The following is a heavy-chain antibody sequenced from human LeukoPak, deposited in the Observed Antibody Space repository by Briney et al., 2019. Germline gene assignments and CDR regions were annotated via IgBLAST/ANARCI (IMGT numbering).Heavy chain of an antibody. Sequence: SETLSLTCAVYGGSFSGYYWSWIRQPPGKGLEWIGEINHSGSTNHNPSLKSRVTISVDTSKNQFPLKLSSVTAADTAVYYCARFYYDSSGYVSFDYWGHGTLVTVSS. D-gene: IGHD3-22*01. J-gene: IGHJ4*01. CDR1: GGSFSGYY. CDR3: ARFYYDSSGYVSFDY. V-gene: IGHV4-34*01. CDR2: INHSGST.